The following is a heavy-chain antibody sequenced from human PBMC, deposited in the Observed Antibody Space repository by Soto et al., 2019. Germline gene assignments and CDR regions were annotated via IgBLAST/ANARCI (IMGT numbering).Heavy chain of an antibody. Sequence: QITLKESGPTLVKPTQTLTLTCTFSGFSLSTSGVGVGWVRQPPGKALEWLALIYWDDDKSYSPSLKSRLTITKDTSKNQVFLTMTNIHTVETATYYCSHSPIPNWGSRGAFDYWGQGTLVTVSS. CDR2: IYWDDDK. V-gene: IGHV2-5*02. D-gene: IGHD7-27*01. CDR1: GFSLSTSGVG. CDR3: SHSPIPNWGSRGAFDY. J-gene: IGHJ4*02.